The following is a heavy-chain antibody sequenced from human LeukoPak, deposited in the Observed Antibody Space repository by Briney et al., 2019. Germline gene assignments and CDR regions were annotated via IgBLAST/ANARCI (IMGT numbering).Heavy chain of an antibody. Sequence: SVKVSCKASGGTFSSYAISWVRQAPGQGLEWMGRIIPIFGTANYAQKFQGRVTITTDESTSTAYMELSSLRSEDTAVYYCARGLWFGESHLYFDYWGQGTLVTVPS. V-gene: IGHV1-69*05. CDR1: GGTFSSYA. J-gene: IGHJ4*02. CDR2: IIPIFGTA. CDR3: ARGLWFGESHLYFDY. D-gene: IGHD3-10*01.